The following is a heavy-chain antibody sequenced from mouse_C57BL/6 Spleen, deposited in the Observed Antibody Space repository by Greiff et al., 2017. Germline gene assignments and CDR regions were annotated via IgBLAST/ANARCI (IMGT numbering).Heavy chain of an antibody. CDR2: IYPGDGDT. J-gene: IGHJ4*01. Sequence: VMLVESGPELVKPGASVKISCKASGYAFSSSWMNWVKQRPGKGLEWIGRIYPGDGDTNYNGKFKGKATLTADKSSSTAYMQLSSLTSEDSAVYFCARSGGSHAMDYWGQGTSVTVSS. D-gene: IGHD1-1*01. CDR1: GYAFSSSW. CDR3: ARSGGSHAMDY. V-gene: IGHV1-82*01.